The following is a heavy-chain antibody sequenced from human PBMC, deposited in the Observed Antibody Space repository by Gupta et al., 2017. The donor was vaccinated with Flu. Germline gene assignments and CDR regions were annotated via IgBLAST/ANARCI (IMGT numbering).Heavy chain of an antibody. D-gene: IGHD6-19*01. J-gene: IGHJ6*02. Sequence: QVQLVESGGGEAQPGTSLTLSCAASGFIFSTYGIHWVRQAPGKGLEWVAVIWDDGSNKYYGDSVRGRCTISRDNSKKTVSLHMSSLRADDTAVYYCARGDERSVPYAMDVWGRGTTVTVSS. CDR2: IWDDGSNK. CDR3: ARGDERSVPYAMDV. V-gene: IGHV3-33*01. CDR1: GFIFSTYG.